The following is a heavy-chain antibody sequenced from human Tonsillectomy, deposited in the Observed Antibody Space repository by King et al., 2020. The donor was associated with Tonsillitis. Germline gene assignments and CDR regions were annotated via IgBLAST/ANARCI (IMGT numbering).Heavy chain of an antibody. J-gene: IGHJ6*02. V-gene: IGHV3-21*01. CDR1: GFTFSSYS. CDR2: ISSSSSYI. Sequence: VQLVESGGGLVKPGGSLRLSCAASGFTFSSYSMNWVRQAPGKGLEWVSSISSSSSYIYYADSVKGRFTISRDNAKNSLYLQMNSLRAEDTAVYYCASDKVASSGMDVWGQGTTVTVSS. D-gene: IGHD2-15*01. CDR3: ASDKVASSGMDV.